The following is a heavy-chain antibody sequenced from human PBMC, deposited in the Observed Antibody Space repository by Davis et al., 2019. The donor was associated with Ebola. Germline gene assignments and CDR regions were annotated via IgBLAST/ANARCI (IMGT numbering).Heavy chain of an antibody. D-gene: IGHD3-3*01. CDR3: ARMRVFGVVIPYYYGMDV. J-gene: IGHJ6*02. Sequence: MPSETLSLTCTVSGGSVSSGSYYWSWIRQPPGKGLEWIGYIYYSGSTNYNPSLKSRVTISVDTSKNQFSLKLSSVTAADTAVYYCARMRVFGVVIPYYYGMDVWGQGTTVTVSS. CDR2: IYYSGST. CDR1: GGSVSSGSYY. V-gene: IGHV4-61*01.